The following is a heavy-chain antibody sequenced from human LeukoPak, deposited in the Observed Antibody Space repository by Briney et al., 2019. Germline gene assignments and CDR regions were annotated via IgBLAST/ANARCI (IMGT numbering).Heavy chain of an antibody. Sequence: SETLSLTCAVYGGSFSGYYWSWIRQPPGKGLEWIGEINHSGSTNYNPSLKSRVTISVDTSKNQFSLKLSSVTAADTAVYYCASLAAGRNYFDYWGQGTLVTVSS. CDR1: GGSFSGYY. J-gene: IGHJ4*02. CDR2: INHSGST. CDR3: ASLAAGRNYFDY. D-gene: IGHD6-13*01. V-gene: IGHV4-34*01.